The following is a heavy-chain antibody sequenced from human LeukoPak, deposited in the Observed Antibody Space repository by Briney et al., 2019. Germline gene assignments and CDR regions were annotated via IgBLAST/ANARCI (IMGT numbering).Heavy chain of an antibody. CDR3: PRPPAYGSRNYYFAY. Sequence: PGGSLRLSCAASGFTFSTYWMHWVRQAPGKGLEWVSIITSNGSGTCYADSVKGRFTISRDNAKNTLYLQMNSLRVEDTAVYYCPRPPAYGSRNYYFAYWGQGILVTVSS. V-gene: IGHV3-74*01. J-gene: IGHJ4*02. D-gene: IGHD3-22*01. CDR1: GFTFSTYW. CDR2: ITSNGSGT.